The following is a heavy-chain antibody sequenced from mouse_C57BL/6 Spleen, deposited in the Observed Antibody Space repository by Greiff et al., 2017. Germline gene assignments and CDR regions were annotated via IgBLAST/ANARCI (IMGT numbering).Heavy chain of an antibody. Sequence: EVKLVESGGDLVKPGGSLKLSCAASGFTFSSYGMSWVRQTPDKRLEWVATISSGGSYTDYPDRVKGRFTISRDNAKNTLYLQMSSQKSEDTAMYYCGRSNWDDPHWYFDVWGTGTTITVSS. CDR1: GFTFSSYG. CDR3: GRSNWDDPHWYFDV. CDR2: ISSGGSYT. V-gene: IGHV5-6*01. D-gene: IGHD4-1*01. J-gene: IGHJ1*03.